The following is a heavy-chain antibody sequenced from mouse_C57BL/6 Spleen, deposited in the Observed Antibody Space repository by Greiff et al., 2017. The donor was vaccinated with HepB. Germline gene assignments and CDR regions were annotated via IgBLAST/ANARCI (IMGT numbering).Heavy chain of an antibody. V-gene: IGHV5-4*01. J-gene: IGHJ1*03. CDR1: GFTFSSYA. CDR3: ASRYYGYFDV. Sequence: EVQVVESGGGLVKPGGSLKLSCAASGFTFSSYAMSWVRQTPEKRLEWVATISDGGSYTYYPDNVKGRFTISRDNAKNNLYLQMSHLKSEDTAMYYCASRYYGYFDVWGTGTTVTVSS. CDR2: ISDGGSYT.